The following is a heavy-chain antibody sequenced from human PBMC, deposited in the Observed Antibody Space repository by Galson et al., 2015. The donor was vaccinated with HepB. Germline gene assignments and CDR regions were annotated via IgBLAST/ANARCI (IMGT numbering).Heavy chain of an antibody. Sequence: SVKVSCKASGYTFTSYGISWVRQAPGRGLEWMGWISAYNGNTNYAQRLQGRVTMTTDTSTSTAYMELRSLRSDDTAVYYCARDHYYGSGSYYSEGGRSPNYYGMDVWGQGTTVTVSS. V-gene: IGHV1-18*04. J-gene: IGHJ6*02. CDR3: ARDHYYGSGSYYSEGGRSPNYYGMDV. CDR2: ISAYNGNT. D-gene: IGHD3-10*01. CDR1: GYTFTSYG.